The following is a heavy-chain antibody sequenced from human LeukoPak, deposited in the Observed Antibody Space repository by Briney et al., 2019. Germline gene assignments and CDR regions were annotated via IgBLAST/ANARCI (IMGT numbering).Heavy chain of an antibody. Sequence: GGSLRLSCAASGFTFDDYAMHWVRQAPGKGLEWVSGISWNSGSIGYADSVKGRFAISRDNAKNSLYLQMNSLRAEDTALYYCAKDIGYSGNSGIDYWGQGTLVTVSS. CDR2: ISWNSGSI. J-gene: IGHJ4*02. V-gene: IGHV3-9*01. D-gene: IGHD4-23*01. CDR3: AKDIGYSGNSGIDY. CDR1: GFTFDDYA.